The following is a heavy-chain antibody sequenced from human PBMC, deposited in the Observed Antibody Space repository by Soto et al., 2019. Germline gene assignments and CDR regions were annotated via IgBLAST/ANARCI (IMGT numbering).Heavy chain of an antibody. V-gene: IGHV4-34*01. CDR3: ARGGRLPRPAGYMREVTTFRYFDY. D-gene: IGHD4-17*01. J-gene: IGHJ4*02. CDR2: INHSGST. Sequence: SETLSLTCAVYGGSFSGYYWSWIRQPPGKGLEWIGEINHSGSTNYNPSLKSRVTISVDTSKNQFSLKLGSVTAADTAVYYCARGGRLPRPAGYMREVTTFRYFDYWGQGTLVTVSS. CDR1: GGSFSGYY.